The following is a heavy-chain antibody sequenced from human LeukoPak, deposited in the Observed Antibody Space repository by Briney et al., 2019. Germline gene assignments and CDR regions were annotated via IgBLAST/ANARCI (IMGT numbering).Heavy chain of an antibody. CDR1: RSTFKTYD. CDR2: MNPKSGDT. CDR3: ARGVLGYYYYYMDL. V-gene: IGHV1-8*01. Sequence: ASVKVSCKASRSTFKTYDIIWVRQASGQGLEWMGWMNPKSGDTVCAETFQARVTMTRNIFMNTVYMELSNLKSEDTAIYYCARGVLGYYYYYMDLWGEGTTVTVSS. J-gene: IGHJ6*03. D-gene: IGHD2-8*02.